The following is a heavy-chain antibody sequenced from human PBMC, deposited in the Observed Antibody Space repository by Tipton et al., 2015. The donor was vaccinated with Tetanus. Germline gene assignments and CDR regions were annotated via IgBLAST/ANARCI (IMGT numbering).Heavy chain of an antibody. V-gene: IGHV4-59*01. J-gene: IGHJ4*02. CDR2: ISGSGAT. CDR1: GASFSDYY. D-gene: IGHD3-3*01. Sequence: TLSLTCAVYGASFSDYYWSWIRQPPGKGLEWLAYISGSGATNSNCYLKSRITMTRDTSRNQFSLTLTSVTAADTAVYYCARANYDSFKKGPFDSWGQGSLVIVSS. CDR3: ARANYDSFKKGPFDS.